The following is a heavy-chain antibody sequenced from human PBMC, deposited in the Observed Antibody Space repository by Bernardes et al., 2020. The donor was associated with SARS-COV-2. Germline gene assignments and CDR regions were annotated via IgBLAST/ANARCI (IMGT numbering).Heavy chain of an antibody. Sequence: VSEKVSCQASGYTFTGYYMHWVRQAPGQGLEWMGWINPNSGGTNYAQKFQGRVTMTRDTSISTAYMELSRLRSDDTAVYYCARGYCSSTSCYEPLNRFDPWGQGTLVTVSS. CDR3: ARGYCSSTSCYEPLNRFDP. V-gene: IGHV1-2*02. CDR1: GYTFTGYY. D-gene: IGHD2-2*01. J-gene: IGHJ5*02. CDR2: INPNSGGT.